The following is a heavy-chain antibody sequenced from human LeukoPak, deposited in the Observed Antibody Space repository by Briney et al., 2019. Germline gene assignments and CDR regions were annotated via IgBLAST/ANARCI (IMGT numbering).Heavy chain of an antibody. J-gene: IGHJ4*02. CDR1: GGSISSYY. D-gene: IGHD6-19*01. V-gene: IGHV4-59*08. CDR2: IYYSGST. CDR3: VRHVGYSSGWYDY. Sequence: PSETLSLTCTVSGGSISSYYWSWLRQPPGKGLEWIGYIYYSGSTNYNPSLKSRVTISVDTSKNQFSLKLSSATAADTAVYYCVRHVGYSSGWYDYWGQGTLVTVSS.